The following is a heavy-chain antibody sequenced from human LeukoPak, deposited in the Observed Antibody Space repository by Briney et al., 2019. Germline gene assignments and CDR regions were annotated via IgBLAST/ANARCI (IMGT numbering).Heavy chain of an antibody. D-gene: IGHD3-3*01. CDR3: ARWSGYYYFDY. Sequence: GGSLRLSCAAPGFTVSSNYMSWVRQAPGKGLEWVSVIYSGGSTYYADSVKGRFTISRDNSKNTLYLQMNSLRAEDTAVYYCARWSGYYYFDYWGQGTLVTVSS. CDR2: IYSGGST. V-gene: IGHV3-53*01. CDR1: GFTVSSNY. J-gene: IGHJ4*02.